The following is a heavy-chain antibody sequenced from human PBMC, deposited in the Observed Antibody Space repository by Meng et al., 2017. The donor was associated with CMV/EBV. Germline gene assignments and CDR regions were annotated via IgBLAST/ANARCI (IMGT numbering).Heavy chain of an antibody. V-gene: IGHV4-59*01. CDR1: AGSISSYY. J-gene: IGHJ6*02. CDR3: ARYNWNFDYYYGMDV. Sequence: SETLSLTCTVSAGSISSYYWTWIRQPPGKGLEWVGYIYYNGNTNYNPSLKSRVTISVDTSKNQFSLKMSYVTAADTAVYYCARYNWNFDYYYGMDVWGQGTAVTVSS. CDR2: IYYNGNT. D-gene: IGHD1-7*01.